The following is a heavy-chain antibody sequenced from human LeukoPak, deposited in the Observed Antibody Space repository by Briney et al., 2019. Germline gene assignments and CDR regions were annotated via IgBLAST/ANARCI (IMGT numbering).Heavy chain of an antibody. D-gene: IGHD3-3*01. CDR3: ARPSGSRPSVLRFLEWLPQADV. CDR2: MSHDGTDT. V-gene: IGHV3-30*03. J-gene: IGHJ6*04. CDR1: GFTFSNYG. Sequence: GGSLRLSCAASGFTFSNYGMHWVRQAPGKGLEWVAVMSHDGTDTYYAGSVKGRFTISRDNSKNTLYLQMNSLRAEDTAVYYCARPSGSRPSVLRFLEWLPQADVWGKGTTVTVSS.